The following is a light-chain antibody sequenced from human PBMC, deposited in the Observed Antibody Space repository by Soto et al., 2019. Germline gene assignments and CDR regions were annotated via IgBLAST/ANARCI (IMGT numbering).Light chain of an antibody. CDR1: QSISSY. V-gene: IGKV1-39*01. CDR2: AAS. CDR3: QQSSSTVLT. Sequence: DIQMTQSPSSLSASVGDRVTITCRASQSISSYLNWYQQKPGKAPKLLIYAASSLQGGVPSRFSGSGSGTDFTLTISSLQREDGAIYYCQQSSSTVLTFGGGTKVEIK. J-gene: IGKJ4*01.